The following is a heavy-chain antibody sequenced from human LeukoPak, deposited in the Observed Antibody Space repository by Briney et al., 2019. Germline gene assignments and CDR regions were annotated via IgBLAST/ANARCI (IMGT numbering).Heavy chain of an antibody. CDR1: GFTFSSYA. CDR3: AKGVQWEAPWFDP. V-gene: IGHV3-23*01. D-gene: IGHD1-26*01. Sequence: GGSLRLSCAASGFTFSSYAMSWVRQGPGKGLEWVSTIRGNGDSTYYADSVKGRFTISRDNSKNTLYLQMSSLRAEDTALYSCAKGVQWEAPWFDPWGQGTLVTVSS. CDR2: IRGNGDST. J-gene: IGHJ5*02.